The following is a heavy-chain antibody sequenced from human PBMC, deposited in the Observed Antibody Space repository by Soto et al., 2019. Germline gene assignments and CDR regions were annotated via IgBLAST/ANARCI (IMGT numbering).Heavy chain of an antibody. CDR2: ISSSSGTI. Sequence: EVQLVESGGDLVQPGGSLRISCAASGFTFSSYGMNWVRQAPGKGLEWISYISSSSGTIYYADSVKGRFTISRDNAKNSLYLQMDSLSIEDTSVYACARDQRGNIYGPADYWGQGTLVTVSS. J-gene: IGHJ4*02. CDR1: GFTFSSYG. V-gene: IGHV3-48*04. CDR3: ARDQRGNIYGPADY. D-gene: IGHD5-18*01.